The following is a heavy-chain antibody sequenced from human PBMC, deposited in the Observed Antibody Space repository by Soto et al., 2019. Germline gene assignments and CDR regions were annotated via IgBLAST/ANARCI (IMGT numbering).Heavy chain of an antibody. CDR2: ISYDGSNK. CDR3: AKAAGYYDFWSGYDLDYYGMDV. Sequence: GRYLRLSCAASWFTFSNYAMYWVRQAPGEGLEWVAVISYDGSNKYYADSVKGRFTISRDNSKNTLYLQMNSLRAEDTAVYYCAKAAGYYDFWSGYDLDYYGMDVWGQGT. V-gene: IGHV3-30*18. D-gene: IGHD3-3*01. CDR1: WFTFSNYA. J-gene: IGHJ6*02.